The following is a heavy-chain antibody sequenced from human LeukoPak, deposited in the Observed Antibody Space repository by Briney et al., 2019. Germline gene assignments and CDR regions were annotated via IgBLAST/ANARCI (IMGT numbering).Heavy chain of an antibody. J-gene: IGHJ6*03. V-gene: IGHV4-59*01. D-gene: IGHD2-8*01. Sequence: SETLSLTCTVSGGSISSYYWSWIRQPPGKGLEWIGYIYYSGSTNYNPSLKSRVTISVDTSKNQFSLKLSSVTAADTAVYYCAREKRTKGYYYYMDVWGKGTTLTVSS. CDR2: IYYSGST. CDR3: AREKRTKGYYYYMDV. CDR1: GGSISSYY.